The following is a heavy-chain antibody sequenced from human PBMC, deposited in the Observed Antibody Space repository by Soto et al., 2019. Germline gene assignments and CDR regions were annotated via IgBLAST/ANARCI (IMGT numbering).Heavy chain of an antibody. V-gene: IGHV1-18*04. CDR1: VFTSSG. J-gene: IGHJ3*01. CDR2: ISTHNGNT. CDR3: AREGILGLFAAYDL. D-gene: IGHD2-15*01. Sequence: QDQLVQSGAEVKKPGASVKVSCKASVFTSSGISWVRQAPGQRLEWMGWISTHNGNTIYAQKFHGRVIMTMDPSTSTVYMELRSLRPDDTSVYLGAREGILGLFAAYDLWGQGTMVTVSS.